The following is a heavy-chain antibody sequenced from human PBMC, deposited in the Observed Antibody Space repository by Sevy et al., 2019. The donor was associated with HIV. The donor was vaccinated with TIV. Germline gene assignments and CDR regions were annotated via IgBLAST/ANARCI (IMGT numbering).Heavy chain of an antibody. CDR1: GGSFSGDY. Sequence: SETLSLTCAVHGGSFSGDYWNWIRQPPGKELEWIGEINHSGSTNYNPSLKSRVTISVDTSKNQFSLKLSSVTAADTAVYYCARSPPIVVVPGAPSWFDPWGQGTLVTVSS. V-gene: IGHV4-34*01. CDR2: INHSGST. D-gene: IGHD2-2*01. CDR3: ARSPPIVVVPGAPSWFDP. J-gene: IGHJ5*02.